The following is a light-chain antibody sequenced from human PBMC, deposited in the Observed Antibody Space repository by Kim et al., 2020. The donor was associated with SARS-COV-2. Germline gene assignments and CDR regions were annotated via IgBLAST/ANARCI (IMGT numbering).Light chain of an antibody. CDR3: QQYYSYPWT. V-gene: IGKV1-8*01. J-gene: IGKJ1*01. CDR1: QGISTY. CDR2: AAS. Sequence: ASTGDRVTITCRASQGISTYLAWYQQKPGKAPKVLSFAASTLQSGVPSRFSGSGSETDFTLTISRLQSEDFATYYCQQYYSYPWTFGQGTKVDIK.